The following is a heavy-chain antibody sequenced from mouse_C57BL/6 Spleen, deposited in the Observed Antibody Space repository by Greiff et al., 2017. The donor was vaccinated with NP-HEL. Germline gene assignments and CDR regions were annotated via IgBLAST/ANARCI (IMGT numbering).Heavy chain of an antibody. Sequence: EVQVVESGGGLVKPGGSLKLSCAASGFTFSDYGMHWVRPAPEKGLEWVAYLSSGSSTIYYADTVKGRFTISRDNAKNTLFLQMTSLRSEDTAMYYCARGGVYGKGDYFDYWGQGTTLTVSS. V-gene: IGHV5-17*01. D-gene: IGHD2-1*01. J-gene: IGHJ2*01. CDR1: GFTFSDYG. CDR3: ARGGVYGKGDYFDY. CDR2: LSSGSSTI.